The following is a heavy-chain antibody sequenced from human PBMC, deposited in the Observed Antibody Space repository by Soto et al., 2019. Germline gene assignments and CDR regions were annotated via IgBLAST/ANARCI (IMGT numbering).Heavy chain of an antibody. CDR2: IYYTGTT. J-gene: IGHJ4*02. V-gene: IGHV4-31*03. CDR3: AKAACPRAYPVVTLGWYGR. CDR1: GDSINDGDYY. Sequence: PSETLSLTCSVSGDSINDGDYYWSWIRQLPGKGLEWLGYIYYTGTTYYNPSLKSRLIISLDTSKSQFSLKLNSVTAADTAVYYCAKAACPRAYPVVTLGWYGRWGRGILVTVSS. D-gene: IGHD2-21*02.